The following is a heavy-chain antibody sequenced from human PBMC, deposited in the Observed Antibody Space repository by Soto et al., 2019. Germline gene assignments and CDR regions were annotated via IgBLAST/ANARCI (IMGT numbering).Heavy chain of an antibody. Sequence: VQLVESGGGLVQPGGSLRLSCAASGFTFSSYDMHWVRQATGKGLEWVSAIGTAGDTYYPGSVKGRFTISRENAKNSLYLQMNSLRAGDTAVYYCARDLYYYDSSGYYYYYGMDVWGQGTTVTVSS. V-gene: IGHV3-13*01. J-gene: IGHJ6*02. D-gene: IGHD3-22*01. CDR3: ARDLYYYDSSGYYYYYGMDV. CDR2: IGTAGDT. CDR1: GFTFSSYD.